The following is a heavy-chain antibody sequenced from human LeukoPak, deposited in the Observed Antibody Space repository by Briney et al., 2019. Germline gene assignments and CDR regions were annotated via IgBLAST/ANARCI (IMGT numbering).Heavy chain of an antibody. V-gene: IGHV1-18*01. Sequence: ASVKVSCKASGYTFSNYGISWVRQAPGQGLEWMGWISAYNGNTNYAQKFQGRVTMTTDTSTDTAYVEVRSLRSDDTALYYCARISLSGFWSTLNAFDIWGQGTMVTVSP. CDR1: GYTFSNYG. J-gene: IGHJ3*02. D-gene: IGHD5-12*01. CDR2: ISAYNGNT. CDR3: ARISLSGFWSTLNAFDI.